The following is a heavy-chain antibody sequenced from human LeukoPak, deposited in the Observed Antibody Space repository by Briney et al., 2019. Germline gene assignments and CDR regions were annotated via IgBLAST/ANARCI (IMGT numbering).Heavy chain of an antibody. D-gene: IGHD4-23*01. CDR3: ASDYGGLISDY. J-gene: IGHJ4*02. CDR1: GGSISSGDYY. CDR2: IYYSGST. Sequence: PSQTLSLTCTVSGGSISSGDYYWSWIRQPPGTGLEWIGSIYYSGSTYYNPSLKSRVTISVDTSKDQFSLKLSSVTAADTAVYYCASDYGGLISDYWGQGTLVTVSS. V-gene: IGHV4-39*07.